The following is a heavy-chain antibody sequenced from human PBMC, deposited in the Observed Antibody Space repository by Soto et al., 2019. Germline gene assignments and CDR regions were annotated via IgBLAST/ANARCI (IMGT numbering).Heavy chain of an antibody. J-gene: IGHJ6*03. CDR1: SGSISSSNW. CDR3: ARERTNYYYYYYMDV. D-gene: IGHD3-3*01. V-gene: IGHV4-4*02. CDR2: IYHSGST. Sequence: QVQLQETGPGLVKPSGTLSLTCAVSSGSISSSNWWSWVRQPPGKGLEWIGEIYHSGSTNYNPSLKSRVTISVDKSKNQFSLNLSSVTAADTAVYYCARERTNYYYYYYMDVWGKGTTVTVSS.